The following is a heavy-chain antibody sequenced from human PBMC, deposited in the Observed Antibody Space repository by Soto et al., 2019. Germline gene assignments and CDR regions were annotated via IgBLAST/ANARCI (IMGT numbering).Heavy chain of an antibody. CDR1: GFTFSSYA. J-gene: IGHJ4*02. V-gene: IGHV3-23*01. Sequence: GGSLRLSCAASGFTFSSYAMSWVRQAPGKGLEWVSGISGSGGSTYYADSVKGRFTISRDNSKNTLYLQMNSLRAEDTAVYYCANYEYYYGSGSSLFDYWGQGTLVTVAS. D-gene: IGHD3-10*01. CDR2: ISGSGGST. CDR3: ANYEYYYGSGSSLFDY.